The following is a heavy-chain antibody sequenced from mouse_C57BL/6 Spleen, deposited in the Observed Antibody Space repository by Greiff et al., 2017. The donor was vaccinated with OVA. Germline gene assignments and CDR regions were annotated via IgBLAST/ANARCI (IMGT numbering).Heavy chain of an antibody. CDR2: ISNGGGST. J-gene: IGHJ4*01. CDR3: ARAYYSNLYAMDY. CDR1: GFTFSDYY. D-gene: IGHD2-5*01. V-gene: IGHV5-12*01. Sequence: EVHLVESGGGLVQPGGSLKLSCAASGFTFSDYYMYWVRQTPEKRLEWVAYISNGGGSTYYPDTVKGRFTISRDNAKNTLYLQMSRLKSEDTAMYYCARAYYSNLYAMDYWGQGTSVTVSS.